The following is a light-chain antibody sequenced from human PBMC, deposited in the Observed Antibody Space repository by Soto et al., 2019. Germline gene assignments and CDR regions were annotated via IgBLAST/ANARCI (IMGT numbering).Light chain of an antibody. CDR2: AAS. CDR3: QQSHSSRALT. J-gene: IGKJ4*01. Sequence: DIQMTQSPSSLSASVGDRVTITCRASQTISSYLSWYQQKSGKAPKLLIYAASSLQSGVPSRFXGSGSGTDFTLTISSLQPEDSATYYCQQSHSSRALTFGGGTKLEIK. CDR1: QTISSY. V-gene: IGKV1-39*01.